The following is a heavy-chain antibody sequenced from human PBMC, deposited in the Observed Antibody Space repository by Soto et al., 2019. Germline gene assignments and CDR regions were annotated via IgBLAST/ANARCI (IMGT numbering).Heavy chain of an antibody. J-gene: IGHJ5*02. Sequence: SETLSLTCTVSGGSISSSSYYWGWIRQPPGKGLEWIGSIYYSGSTYYNPSLKSRVTISVDTSKNQFSLKLSPVTAADTAVYYCARRYGWFDPWGQGTLVTVSS. V-gene: IGHV4-39*01. CDR2: IYYSGST. CDR1: GGSISSSSYY. CDR3: ARRYGWFDP. D-gene: IGHD4-17*01.